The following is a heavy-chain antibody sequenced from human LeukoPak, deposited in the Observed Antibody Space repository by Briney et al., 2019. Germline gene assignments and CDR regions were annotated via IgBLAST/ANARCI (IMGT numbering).Heavy chain of an antibody. CDR2: IDSSSTTI. CDR1: GFTFSEYS. J-gene: IGHJ4*02. CDR3: AKIPKGGYFDY. V-gene: IGHV3-48*01. D-gene: IGHD2-2*01. Sequence: PGGSLRLSCAASGFTFSEYSLNWVRQAPGKGLEWISYIDSSSTTIYYADSVKGRFTVSRDNAKNSLFLQMNSLRAEDTAVYYCAKIPKGGYFDYWGQGTLVTVSS.